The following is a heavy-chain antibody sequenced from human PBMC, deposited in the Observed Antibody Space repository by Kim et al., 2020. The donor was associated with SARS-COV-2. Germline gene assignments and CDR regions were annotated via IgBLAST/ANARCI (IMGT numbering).Heavy chain of an antibody. D-gene: IGHD2-15*01. CDR1: GFSFSSYE. J-gene: IGHJ6*03. V-gene: IGHV3-48*03. CDR3: ARGDYSEPYYYYYYMDV. Sequence: GGSLRLSCAASGFSFSSYEMNWVRQAPGKGLEWVSYISGGSTTIYYADSVRGRFTISRDNAKNSLYLQMNSLRAEDTALYYCARGDYSEPYYYYYYMDV. CDR2: ISGGSTTI.